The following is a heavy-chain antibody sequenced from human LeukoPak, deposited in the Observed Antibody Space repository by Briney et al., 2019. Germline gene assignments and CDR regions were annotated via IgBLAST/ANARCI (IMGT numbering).Heavy chain of an antibody. CDR1: GYTFTSYG. CDR3: ARDGLTLPSDY. J-gene: IGHJ4*02. D-gene: IGHD2-15*01. CDR2: ISAYNGNT. V-gene: IGHV1-18*01. Sequence: ASVKVSCKAFGYTFTSYGFTWVRQPPGQGLEWMGWISAYNGNTKYAQKLQDRVTMTTDTSTSTAYMELRSLRSHDTAVYYCARDGLTLPSDYWGQGTLVTVSS.